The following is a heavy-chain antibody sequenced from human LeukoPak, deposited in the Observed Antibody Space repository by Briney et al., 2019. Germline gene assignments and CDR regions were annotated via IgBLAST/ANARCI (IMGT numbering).Heavy chain of an antibody. D-gene: IGHD3-22*01. Sequence: GGSLRLSCAASGFTYTSYGMAWVRQAPGKGLEWVSTIRGSGNSAYYGDSVQGRFTISRDNSRNTVYLQMSSLRAEDTAVYYCARSYYHDSSGRFDSWGQGTLVTVSS. CDR2: IRGSGNSA. CDR3: ARSYYHDSSGRFDS. J-gene: IGHJ4*02. CDR1: GFTYTSYG. V-gene: IGHV3-23*01.